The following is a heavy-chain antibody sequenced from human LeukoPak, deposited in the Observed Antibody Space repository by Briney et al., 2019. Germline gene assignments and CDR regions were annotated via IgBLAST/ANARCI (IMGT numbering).Heavy chain of an antibody. CDR2: IKAKAHGGTI. CDR1: GFTFINAW. J-gene: IGHJ1*01. V-gene: IGHV3-15*01. D-gene: IGHD3-16*01. Sequence: GGSLRLSCAASGFTFINAWMAWVRQAPGKGLEWVGRIKAKAHGGTIEYAAPVKGRFTISRDDSKNTLYLQMNSLRGEDTAVYYCAKDDAWGRYKHWGQGTLVTVSS. CDR3: AKDDAWGRYKH.